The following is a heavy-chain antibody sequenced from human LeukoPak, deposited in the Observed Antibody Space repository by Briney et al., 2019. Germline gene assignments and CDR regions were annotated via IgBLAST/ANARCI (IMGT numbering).Heavy chain of an antibody. V-gene: IGHV3-21*01. CDR2: ISSRSTYI. CDR1: GFTFSSYS. Sequence: GGSLRLSCAASGFTFSSYSMNWVRQAPGKGLEWVSSISSRSTYIYHADSVKGRFTISRDNAKNSLFLQMNSLRAEDTAVYYCARLHRPFYYYYYMDVWGKGTTVTVSS. CDR3: ARLHRPFYYYYYMDV. J-gene: IGHJ6*03.